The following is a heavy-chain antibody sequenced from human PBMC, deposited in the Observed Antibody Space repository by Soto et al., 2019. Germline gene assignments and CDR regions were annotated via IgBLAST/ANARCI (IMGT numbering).Heavy chain of an antibody. V-gene: IGHV3-48*03. CDR2: ISSSGRTI. D-gene: IGHD7-27*01. CDR3: ARGKVGNYYGMDV. CDR1: GFTFSSYE. J-gene: IGHJ6*02. Sequence: GGSLRLSXAASGFTFSSYEMNWVRQAPGKGLEWVSYISSSGRTIYYADAVKGRFTISRDNAKNSLYLQMNSLRAEDTAVYYCARGKVGNYYGMDVWGQGTSVTVSS.